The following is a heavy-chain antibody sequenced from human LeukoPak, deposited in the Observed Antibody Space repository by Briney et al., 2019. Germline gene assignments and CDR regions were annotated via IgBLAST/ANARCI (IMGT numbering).Heavy chain of an antibody. Sequence: PGGSLRLSCAAPGFTFSSYGMHWVRQAPGKGLEWVAVISYDGSNKYYADSVKGRFTISRDNSKNTLYLQMNSLRAEDTAVYYCAKDGIAVADYWGQGTLVTVSS. CDR2: ISYDGSNK. V-gene: IGHV3-30*18. J-gene: IGHJ4*02. D-gene: IGHD6-19*01. CDR1: GFTFSSYG. CDR3: AKDGIAVADY.